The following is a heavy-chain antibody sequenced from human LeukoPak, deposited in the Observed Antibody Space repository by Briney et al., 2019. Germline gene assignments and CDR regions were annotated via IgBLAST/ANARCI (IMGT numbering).Heavy chain of an antibody. Sequence: SVKVSCKASGGTFSSYAISWVRQAPGQGLEWMGGIIPIFGTANYAQKFQGRVRITADESTSTAYMELSSLRSEDTAVYYCAWGYYDSTGYYSRGATFPATVFDYWGQGTLVTVSS. V-gene: IGHV1-69*13. CDR3: AWGYYDSTGYYSRGATFPATVFDY. CDR1: GGTFSSYA. J-gene: IGHJ4*02. CDR2: IIPIFGTA. D-gene: IGHD3-22*01.